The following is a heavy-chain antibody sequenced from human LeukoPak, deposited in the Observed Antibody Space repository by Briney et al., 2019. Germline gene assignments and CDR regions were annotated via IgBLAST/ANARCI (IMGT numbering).Heavy chain of an antibody. Sequence: PSETLSLTCTVSGGSISSSSYYWGWIRQPPGKGLEWIGSIYYSGSTYYNPSLKSRVTISVDTSRNQFSLKLSSVTAADTAVYYCARGTRHYGDYPDFDYWGQGTLVTVSS. J-gene: IGHJ4*02. V-gene: IGHV4-39*07. CDR1: GGSISSSSYY. CDR2: IYYSGST. CDR3: ARGTRHYGDYPDFDY. D-gene: IGHD4-17*01.